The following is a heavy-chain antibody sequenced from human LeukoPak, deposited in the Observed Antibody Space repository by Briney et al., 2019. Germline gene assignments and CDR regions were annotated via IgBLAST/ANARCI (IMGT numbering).Heavy chain of an antibody. CDR2: IIPIFGTA. D-gene: IGHD3-22*01. CDR3: ARSWDSSGPEADAFDI. Sequence: GASVKVSCKASGYTFTYYYMHWVRQAPGQGLEWMGGIIPIFGTANYAQKFQGRVTITADESTSTAYMELSSLRSEDTAVYYCARSWDSSGPEADAFDIWGQGTMVTVSS. CDR1: GYTFTYYY. V-gene: IGHV1-69*13. J-gene: IGHJ3*02.